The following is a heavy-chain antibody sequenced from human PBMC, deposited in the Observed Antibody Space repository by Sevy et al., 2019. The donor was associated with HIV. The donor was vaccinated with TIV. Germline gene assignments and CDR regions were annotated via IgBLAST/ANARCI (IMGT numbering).Heavy chain of an antibody. V-gene: IGHV4-59*01. Sequence: SETLSLTCTVSGGSISTYHWNWIRQPPGKGLEWIGYIYYSGNTNYNPSLTSRVSMSVDTSKNHFSLKLSSVTAADTAMYYCARGGPNQQQLDYFDYWGQGTLVTVSS. CDR1: GGSISTYH. J-gene: IGHJ4*02. CDR2: IYYSGNT. D-gene: IGHD1-1*01. CDR3: ARGGPNQQQLDYFDY.